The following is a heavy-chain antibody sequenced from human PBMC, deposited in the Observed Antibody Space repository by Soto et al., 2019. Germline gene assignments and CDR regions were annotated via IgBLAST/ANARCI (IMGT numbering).Heavy chain of an antibody. CDR2: ISYDGTNK. V-gene: IGHV3-30-3*01. CDR3: ARVLLDLGPLDY. D-gene: IGHD2-15*01. CDR1: GFTFSTYA. Sequence: QVQLVEAGGGVFQPGRSLRLSCAASGFTFSTYAMHWVRQAPGKGLEWVALISYDGTNKYYADSVKGRFTISRDNSKNTVFLRMHSLRPEDTAVYYCARVLLDLGPLDYWGQGPLVPASS. J-gene: IGHJ4*02.